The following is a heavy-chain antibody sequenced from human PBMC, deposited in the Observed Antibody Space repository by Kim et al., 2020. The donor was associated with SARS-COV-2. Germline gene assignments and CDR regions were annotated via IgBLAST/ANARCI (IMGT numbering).Heavy chain of an antibody. D-gene: IGHD3-16*01. CDR2: IYSGGST. V-gene: IGHV3-66*01. CDR3: ARGRGDAFDI. Sequence: GGSLRRSCAASGFTVSSNYMTWVRQAPGKGLEWVSVIYSGGSTFYADSVKGRFTISRDNSKNTLYLQMNSLRGEDTAVYYCARGRGDAFDIWGQGTMVTVSS. CDR1: GFTVSSNY. J-gene: IGHJ3*02.